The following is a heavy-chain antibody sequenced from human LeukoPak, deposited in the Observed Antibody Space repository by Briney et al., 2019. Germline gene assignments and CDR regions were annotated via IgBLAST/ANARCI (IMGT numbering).Heavy chain of an antibody. V-gene: IGHV1-69*05. D-gene: IGHD3-10*01. Sequence: SVKVSCKASGGTFSSYAISWVRQAPGQGLEWMGRIIPIFGTANYAQKFQGRVTITTDQSTSTAYMELSSLRSEDTAVYYCARGQNPYGSGSYYNVMAFDYWGQGTLVTVSS. CDR3: ARGQNPYGSGSYYNVMAFDY. CDR2: IIPIFGTA. CDR1: GGTFSSYA. J-gene: IGHJ4*02.